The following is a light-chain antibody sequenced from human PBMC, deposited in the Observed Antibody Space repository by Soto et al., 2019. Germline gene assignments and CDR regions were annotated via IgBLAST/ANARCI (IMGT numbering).Light chain of an antibody. V-gene: IGKV3-11*01. Sequence: EIVLTQSPATLSSSPGERATLSCRASQSVNNYLAWYQQKPGKAPRLLIFDASNRATGIPARFSGSRSGTDFAVTISSREPEDFSVYYCRQRRSWPPAFGGGTKVEIK. CDR1: QSVNNY. CDR2: DAS. J-gene: IGKJ4*01. CDR3: RQRRSWPPA.